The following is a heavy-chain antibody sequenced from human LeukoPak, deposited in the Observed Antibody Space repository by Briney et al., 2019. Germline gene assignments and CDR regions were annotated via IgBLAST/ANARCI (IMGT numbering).Heavy chain of an antibody. V-gene: IGHV5-51*01. CDR2: IYPGDSDT. J-gene: IGHJ4*02. D-gene: IGHD3-10*02. CDR3: ASWSLGRGTMLDY. CDR1: GYSFTSYW. Sequence: GESLKISCKGSGYSFTSYWIGWVRQMPGKGLEWMGIIYPGDSDTRYSPSFQGQVTISADKSISTAYLQWSSLMASDTAMYYCASWSLGRGTMLDYWGQGTLVTVSS.